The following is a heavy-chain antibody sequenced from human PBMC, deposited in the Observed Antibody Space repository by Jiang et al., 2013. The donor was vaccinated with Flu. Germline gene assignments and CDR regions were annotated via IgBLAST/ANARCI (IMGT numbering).Heavy chain of an antibody. D-gene: IGHD6-19*01. CDR2: TYYRSKWYS. V-gene: IGHV6-1*01. CDR3: ARAILRGYSSGWYSPDAFDI. J-gene: IGHJ3*02. Sequence: QTLSLTCAISGDSVSSNSAAWNWIRQSPSRGLEWLGRTYYRSKWYSDYAVSVKSRITINPDTSKNQFSLQLNSVTPEDTAVYYCARAILRGYSSGWYSPDAFDIWGQGTMVTVSS. CDR1: GDSVSSNSAA.